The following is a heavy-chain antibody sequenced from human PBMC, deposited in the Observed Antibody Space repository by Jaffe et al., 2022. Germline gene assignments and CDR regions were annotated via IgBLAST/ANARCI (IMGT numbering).Heavy chain of an antibody. Sequence: QVQLVQSGAEVKKPGSSVKVSCKASGGTFSSYAISWVRQAPGQGLEWMGGIIPIFGTANYAQKFQGRVTITTDESTSTAYMELSSLRSEDTAVYYCARGLYYYDSSGYYSLEVWGYFDYWGQGTLVTVSS. CDR2: IIPIFGTA. V-gene: IGHV1-69*05. CDR1: GGTFSSYA. D-gene: IGHD3-22*01. CDR3: ARGLYYYDSSGYYSLEVWGYFDY. J-gene: IGHJ4*02.